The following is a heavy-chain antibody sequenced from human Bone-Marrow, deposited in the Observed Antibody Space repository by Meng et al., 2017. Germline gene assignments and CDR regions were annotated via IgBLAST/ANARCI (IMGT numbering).Heavy chain of an antibody. CDR1: GFSFSSYW. D-gene: IGHD4-17*01. Sequence: GESLKISCAAPGFSFSSYWMSWVRQAPGKGLEWVANIKQDGSEKYYVDSVKGRFTISRDNAKNSLYLQMNSLRAEDTAVYYCARDRAPWVTTGGYFDYWGQGTLVTVSS. CDR2: IKQDGSEK. V-gene: IGHV3-7*01. CDR3: ARDRAPWVTTGGYFDY. J-gene: IGHJ4*02.